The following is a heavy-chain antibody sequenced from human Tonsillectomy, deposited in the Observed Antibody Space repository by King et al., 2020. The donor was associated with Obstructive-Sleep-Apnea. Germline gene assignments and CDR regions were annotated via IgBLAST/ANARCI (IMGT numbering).Heavy chain of an antibody. V-gene: IGHV2-5*02. J-gene: IGHJ5*02. CDR1: GFSLSTSGVG. Sequence: LTLKESGPTLVKPTQTLTLTCTFSGFSLSTSGVGVGWIRQPPGKALEWLALIYWDDGKRYSPSLKSRLTITKDTSKNQVVLTMTNMDPVDTATYYCAHTQSEFWSGYYNFHPGGQGTLVTLSS. D-gene: IGHD3-3*01. CDR2: IYWDDGK. CDR3: AHTQSEFWSGYYNFHP.